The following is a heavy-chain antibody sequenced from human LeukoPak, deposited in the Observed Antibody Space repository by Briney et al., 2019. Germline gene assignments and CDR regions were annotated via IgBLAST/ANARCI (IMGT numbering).Heavy chain of an antibody. V-gene: IGHV1-69*04. CDR3: ARDSDQLELPEELYYYYYGVDV. D-gene: IGHD1-7*01. CDR2: IIPILGIA. CDR1: GGTFSSYA. Sequence: SVKVSCKASGGTFSSYAISWVRQAPGQGLEWMGRIIPILGIANYAQKFQGRVTITADKSTSTAYMELSSLRSEDTAVYYCARDSDQLELPEELYYYYYGVDVWGQGTTVTVSS. J-gene: IGHJ6*02.